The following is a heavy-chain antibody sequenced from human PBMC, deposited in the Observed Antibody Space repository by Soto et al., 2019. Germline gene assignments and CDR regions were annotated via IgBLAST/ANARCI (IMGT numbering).Heavy chain of an antibody. CDR3: ASSVYSGYDNGDAFDI. Sequence: AAEKVSCVASGYTFTSYVISWVRQAPGQGLEWMGWISAYNGNTNYAQELQGRVTVTTDTSTSTAYMELRSLRSDDTAVYYCASSVYSGYDNGDAFDIWGQGTMVTVSS. J-gene: IGHJ3*02. CDR2: ISAYNGNT. CDR1: GYTFTSYV. D-gene: IGHD5-12*01. V-gene: IGHV1-18*01.